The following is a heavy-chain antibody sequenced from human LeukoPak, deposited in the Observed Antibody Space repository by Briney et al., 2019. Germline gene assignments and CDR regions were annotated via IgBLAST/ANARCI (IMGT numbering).Heavy chain of an antibody. D-gene: IGHD2-2*01. Sequence: GGSLRLSCAASGFTFSSSGMHWVRQAPGKGLEWMAIIWYDGSTKYYADSVRGRFTISRDNSKNTLYLQMNNLRAEDTAVYYCARSPYDYGDYWGQGTLVTVSS. V-gene: IGHV3-33*01. CDR1: GFTFSSSG. CDR3: ARSPYDYGDY. CDR2: IWYDGSTK. J-gene: IGHJ4*02.